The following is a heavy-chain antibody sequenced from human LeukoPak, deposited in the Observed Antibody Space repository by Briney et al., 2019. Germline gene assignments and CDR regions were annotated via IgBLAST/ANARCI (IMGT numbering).Heavy chain of an antibody. CDR3: ARVYGYGSGSYRRDAFDI. D-gene: IGHD3-10*01. J-gene: IGHJ3*02. Sequence: PSETLSLTCTVSGGSVSSGSYYWSWIRQPPGKGLEWIGYIYYSGSTNYNPSLKSRVTISVDTSKNQFSLKLSSVTAADTAVYYCARVYGYGSGSYRRDAFDIWGQGTMVTVSS. CDR2: IYYSGST. V-gene: IGHV4-61*01. CDR1: GGSVSSGSYY.